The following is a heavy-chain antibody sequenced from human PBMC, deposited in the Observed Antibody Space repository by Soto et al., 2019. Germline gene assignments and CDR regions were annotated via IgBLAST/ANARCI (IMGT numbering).Heavy chain of an antibody. Sequence: GESLKISCKGSGYSFTSYWIGWVRQMPGKGLEWMGIIYPGDSDTRYSPSFQGQVTISADKSISTAYLQWSSLKASDTAMYYCVRFIAARFGSDYYYYYYMDVWGKGTTVTVSS. D-gene: IGHD6-6*01. J-gene: IGHJ6*03. CDR3: VRFIAARFGSDYYYYYYMDV. CDR2: IYPGDSDT. CDR1: GYSFTSYW. V-gene: IGHV5-51*01.